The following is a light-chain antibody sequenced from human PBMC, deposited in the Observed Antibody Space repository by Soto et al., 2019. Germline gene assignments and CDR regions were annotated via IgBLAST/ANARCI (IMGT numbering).Light chain of an antibody. Sequence: QSVLTQPPSVSGAPGQRVTISCTGSYSNIGAGYDVHWYQQLPGTAPKLLIYGNNNRPSGVPDRFSGSKSGTSASLAITGLQAEDEADYYCQSYDSSLSGYVFGTGTKLTVL. V-gene: IGLV1-40*01. CDR3: QSYDSSLSGYV. J-gene: IGLJ1*01. CDR1: YSNIGAGYD. CDR2: GNN.